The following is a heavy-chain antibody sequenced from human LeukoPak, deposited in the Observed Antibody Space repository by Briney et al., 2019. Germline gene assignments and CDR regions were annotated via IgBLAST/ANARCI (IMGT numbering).Heavy chain of an antibody. V-gene: IGHV3-23*01. J-gene: IGHJ4*02. D-gene: IGHD6-19*01. Sequence: GGSLRLSCAASGFTFSSYVMSWVRQAPGKGLEWVSVISGSSGSTYYADSVKGRFTISRDNSKNTLYLQMNSLRGEDTAVYYCAKSPLGFGSGWSQNPLDYWGQGALVTVSS. CDR1: GFTFSSYV. CDR3: AKSPLGFGSGWSQNPLDY. CDR2: ISGSSGST.